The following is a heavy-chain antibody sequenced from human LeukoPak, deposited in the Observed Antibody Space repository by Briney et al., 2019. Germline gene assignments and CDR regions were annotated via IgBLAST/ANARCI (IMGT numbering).Heavy chain of an antibody. V-gene: IGHV6-1*01. CDR3: ARSGSGYFDY. CDR1: GDSVSGTSPT. Sequence: SQTLSLTCAISGDSVSGTSPTWNWIRQSPSGGLEWLGRTYYRSKRYYDYAESVKSRITINPDTSKNQFSLQLNSVTPEDTAVYSCARSGSGYFDYWGQGILVTVSS. J-gene: IGHJ4*02. D-gene: IGHD3-10*01. CDR2: TYYRSKRYY.